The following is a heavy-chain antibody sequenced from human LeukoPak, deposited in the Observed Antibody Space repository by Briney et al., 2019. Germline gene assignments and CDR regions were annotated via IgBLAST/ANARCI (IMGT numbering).Heavy chain of an antibody. V-gene: IGHV4-59*01. CDR3: VRVPPLSRPYTGNNYYFDC. J-gene: IGHJ4*03. Sequence: PSETLTLTCTVSGGSISSYYWSWIRQPPGKGLEWIGYISYTGGTNYNPSLKSRVTISVDTSKNQFSLKLSSVTAADTAVYYCVRVPPLSRPYTGNNYYFDCWGHRDPGTVSS. D-gene: IGHD5-24*01. CDR2: ISYTGGT. CDR1: GGSISSYY.